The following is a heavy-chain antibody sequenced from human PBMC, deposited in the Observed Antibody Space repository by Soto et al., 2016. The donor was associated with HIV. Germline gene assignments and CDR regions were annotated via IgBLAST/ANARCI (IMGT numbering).Heavy chain of an antibody. CDR2: ISSNGGNT. Sequence: EVQLVESGGGLVQPGGSLRLSCAASGFTFTNYAMHWVRQAPGKGLEYVSAISSNGGNTYYANSVKGRFTISRDNSKNTVFLLVGSLRAEDTAVYYCAREKYSSGWSKTLYYYYGMDVWGLGTTVTVSS. D-gene: IGHD6-19*01. CDR3: AREKYSSGWSKTLYYYYGMDV. V-gene: IGHV3-64*01. J-gene: IGHJ6*02. CDR1: GFTFTNYA.